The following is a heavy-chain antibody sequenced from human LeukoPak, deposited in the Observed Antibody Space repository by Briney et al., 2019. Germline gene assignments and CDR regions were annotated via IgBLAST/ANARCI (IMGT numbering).Heavy chain of an antibody. D-gene: IGHD2-15*01. CDR3: ARDRPLPGHYYHGMDV. CDR2: ISSDGSST. CDR1: GFTFSSYW. J-gene: IGHJ6*02. Sequence: GGSLRLSCAASGFTFSSYWMHWVRQAPGKGLVWVSRISSDGSSTSYADSVKGRFTISRDNAKNTLYMQMNSLRAEDTAVYYCARDRPLPGHYYHGMDVWGQGTTVTVSS. V-gene: IGHV3-74*01.